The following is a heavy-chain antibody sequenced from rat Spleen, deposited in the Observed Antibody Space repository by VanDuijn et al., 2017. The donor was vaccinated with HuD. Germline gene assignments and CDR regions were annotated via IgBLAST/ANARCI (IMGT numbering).Heavy chain of an antibody. D-gene: IGHD1-7*01. Sequence: EVQLVESGGDLVQPGRSMKVSCAASGFTFSKYGMAWVRQAPKKGLEWVAYISYDGGSAYYRDSVKGRFTISRDNAKSTLYLQMDSLRSEDTATYYCASYDWRQGVMVTVSS. J-gene: IGHJ2*01. V-gene: IGHV5-25*01. CDR2: ISYDGGSA. CDR3: ASYD. CDR1: GFTFSKYG.